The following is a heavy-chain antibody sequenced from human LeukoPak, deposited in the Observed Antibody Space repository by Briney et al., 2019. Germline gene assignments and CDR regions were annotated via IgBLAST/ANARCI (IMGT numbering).Heavy chain of an antibody. Sequence: GASVKVSCKASGYTFTSYDINWVRQAPGQGLEWMGWINPNSGGTNYAQKFQGRVTMTRDTSISTAYMELSRLRSDDTAVYYCARDELSGYYTYYFDYWGQGTLVTVSS. CDR2: INPNSGGT. J-gene: IGHJ4*02. D-gene: IGHD3-22*01. CDR3: ARDELSGYYTYYFDY. CDR1: GYTFTSYD. V-gene: IGHV1-2*02.